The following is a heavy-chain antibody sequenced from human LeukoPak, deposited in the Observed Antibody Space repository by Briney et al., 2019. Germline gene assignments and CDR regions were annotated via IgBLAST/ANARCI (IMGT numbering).Heavy chain of an antibody. CDR3: ARGPHERSGYPDD. CDR1: GYTFNTYG. V-gene: IGHV1-18*01. CDR2: ISPYNGNT. J-gene: IGHJ4*02. Sequence: ASVKVSCKPSGYTFNTYGITWVRQAPGQGLEWMGWISPYNGNTNYAQKFQGRVTLTTDTSTSTAYMELGSLRSDDTAVYYCARGPHERSGYPDDWGQGTLVIVSS. D-gene: IGHD3-22*01.